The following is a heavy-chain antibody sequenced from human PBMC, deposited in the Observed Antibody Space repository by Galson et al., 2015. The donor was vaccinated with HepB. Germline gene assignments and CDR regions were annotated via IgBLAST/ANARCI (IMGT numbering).Heavy chain of an antibody. J-gene: IGHJ2*01. CDR2: INPSGGST. Sequence: SVKVSCKASGYTFTSYYMHWVRQAPGQGLEWMGIINPSGGSTSYAQKFQGRVTMTRDTSTSTVYMELSSLRSEDTAVYYCARVWLGRRPGAWYFDLWGRGTLVTVSS. CDR1: GYTFTSYY. CDR3: ARVWLGRRPGAWYFDL. D-gene: IGHD3-10*01. V-gene: IGHV1-46*01.